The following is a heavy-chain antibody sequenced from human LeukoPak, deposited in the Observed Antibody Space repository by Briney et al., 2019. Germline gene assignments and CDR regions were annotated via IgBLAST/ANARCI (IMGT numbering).Heavy chain of an antibody. D-gene: IGHD1-26*01. Sequence: GGSLRLSCAASGFTFTDSAMTWVRQAPGKGLEWVSAISTSGGDTIYTDSVKDRFTISRDNSKNTLNLQMNSLRAEDTAIYYCAKGGSYAPLDYWGQGTLVTVSS. V-gene: IGHV3-23*01. CDR1: GFTFTDSA. CDR3: AKGGSYAPLDY. CDR2: ISTSGGDT. J-gene: IGHJ4*02.